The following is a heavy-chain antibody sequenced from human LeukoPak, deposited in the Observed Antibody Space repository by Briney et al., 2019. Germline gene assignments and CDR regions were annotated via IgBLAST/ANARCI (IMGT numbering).Heavy chain of an antibody. J-gene: IGHJ3*01. CDR1: GFTFSSYS. Sequence: PGGSLRLSCAASGFTFSSYSMNWVRQAPGKGLEWVSYISSSSSTIYYADSVKGRFTISRDNAKNSLYLQMNSLRAEDTAVYYCASDSGYSYGYKGSDHFWGQGTMVTVSS. CDR2: ISSSSSTI. CDR3: ASDSGYSYGYKGSDHF. D-gene: IGHD5-18*01. V-gene: IGHV3-48*04.